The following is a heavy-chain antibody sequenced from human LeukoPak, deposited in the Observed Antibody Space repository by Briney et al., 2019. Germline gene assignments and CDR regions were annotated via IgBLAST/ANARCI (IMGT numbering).Heavy chain of an antibody. CDR3: AKSRGQYGDYLFYYYGMDV. D-gene: IGHD4-17*01. CDR2: ISDSGVTT. V-gene: IGHV3-23*01. Sequence: GGSLRLSCAASGFTFSSCAMSWVRQAPGKGLERVSGISDSGVTTYHADSVKGRFTISRDNSKNTLYLQMNSLRAEDAALYYCAKSRGQYGDYLFYYYGMDVWGQGTTVTVSS. CDR1: GFTFSSCA. J-gene: IGHJ6*02.